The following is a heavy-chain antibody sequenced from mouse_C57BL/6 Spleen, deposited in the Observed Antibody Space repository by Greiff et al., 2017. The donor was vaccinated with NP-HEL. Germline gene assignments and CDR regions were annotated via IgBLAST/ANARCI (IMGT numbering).Heavy chain of an antibody. D-gene: IGHD1-1*01. J-gene: IGHJ1*03. CDR1: GYAFSSYW. CDR2: IYPGDGDT. V-gene: IGHV1-80*01. CDR3: ASTPEGGSSYWYFDV. Sequence: VQLQQSGAELVKPGASVKISCKASGYAFSSYWMNWVKQRPGKGLEWIGQIYPGDGDTNYNGKFKGKATLTADKSSSTAYMQLSSLTSEDSAVYFCASTPEGGSSYWYFDVWGTGTTVTVSS.